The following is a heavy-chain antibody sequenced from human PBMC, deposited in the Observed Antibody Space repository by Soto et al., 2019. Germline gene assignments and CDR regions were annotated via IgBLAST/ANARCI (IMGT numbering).Heavy chain of an antibody. CDR1: GGTFSSYA. CDR2: IIPIFGTA. V-gene: IGHV1-69*13. J-gene: IGHJ4*02. CDR3: ARDLTGTMGSDY. D-gene: IGHD1-7*01. Sequence: SVKVSCKASGGTFSSYAISWVRQAPGQGLEWMGGIIPIFGTANYAQKFQGRVTITADESTSTAYMELSSLRSEDTAVYYCARDLTGTMGSDYWGQGTLVTVSS.